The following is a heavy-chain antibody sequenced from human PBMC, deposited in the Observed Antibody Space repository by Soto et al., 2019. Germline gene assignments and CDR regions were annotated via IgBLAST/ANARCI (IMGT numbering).Heavy chain of an antibody. D-gene: IGHD1-1*01. J-gene: IGHJ6*03. Sequence: GGSLRLSCAASGFTFSNAWMSWVRQAPGKGLEWVGRIKSKTDGGTTDYAAPVKGRFTISRDDSKNTLYLKMNSLKTEDTAVYYCTTGYPAINYYYYMDVWGKGTTVTVSS. CDR2: IKSKTDGGTT. CDR1: GFTFSNAW. CDR3: TTGYPAINYYYYMDV. V-gene: IGHV3-15*01.